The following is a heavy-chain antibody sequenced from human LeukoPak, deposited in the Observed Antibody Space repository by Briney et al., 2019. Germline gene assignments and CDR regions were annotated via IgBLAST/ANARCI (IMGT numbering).Heavy chain of an antibody. V-gene: IGHV3-53*01. Sequence: GGSLRLSCAASGFTVSSNYMSWVRQAPGKGLVWVSVIYSGGSTYYADSVKGRFTISRDNSKNTLYLQMNSLRAEDTAVYYCASPPEYYYDSSGYPPAFDIWGQGTMVTVSS. CDR2: IYSGGST. CDR3: ASPPEYYYDSSGYPPAFDI. J-gene: IGHJ3*02. CDR1: GFTVSSNY. D-gene: IGHD3-22*01.